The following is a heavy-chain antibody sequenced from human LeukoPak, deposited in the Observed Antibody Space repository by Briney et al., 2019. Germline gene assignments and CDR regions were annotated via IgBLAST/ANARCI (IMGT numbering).Heavy chain of an antibody. Sequence: GGSLRLSCAVSGINFRGYWMAWVRQAPGKGLEWVSAISGSGGSTYYADSVKGRFTISRDNSKNTLYLQMNSLRAEDTAVYYCAKDRAYGSGNDYWGQGTLVTVSS. V-gene: IGHV3-23*01. CDR3: AKDRAYGSGNDY. CDR2: ISGSGGST. J-gene: IGHJ4*02. CDR1: GINFRGYW. D-gene: IGHD3-10*01.